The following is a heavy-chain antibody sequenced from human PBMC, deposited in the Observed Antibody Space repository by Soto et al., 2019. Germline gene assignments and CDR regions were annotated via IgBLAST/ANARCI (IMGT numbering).Heavy chain of an antibody. CDR1: GFTFSRYE. CDR2: ISSSSSTL. D-gene: IGHD1-26*01. J-gene: IGHJ2*01. Sequence: GGSLRLSCADPGFTFSRYEMNWVRQAPGKGLEWVSYISSSSSTLYYADSVKGRFTISGDNAKNSLYLQMNSLRAEDTAVYYCARGGSGSYFWYFDLWGRGTLVTVSS. V-gene: IGHV3-48*03. CDR3: ARGGSGSYFWYFDL.